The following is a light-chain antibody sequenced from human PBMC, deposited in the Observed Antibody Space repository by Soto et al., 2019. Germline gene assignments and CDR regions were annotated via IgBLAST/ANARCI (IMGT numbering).Light chain of an antibody. CDR2: GAS. V-gene: IGKV3-20*01. J-gene: IGKJ3*01. CDR3: QQFASSPGFT. Sequence: EIVLTQSPGTLSLSPGERATLSCRASQTINNRYLAWYQQKPGQAPRLLIYGASSRATGIPDRFSGSGSGTDFTLNISRLEPEDFEVYYCQQFASSPGFTFGPGTKVDMK. CDR1: QTINNRY.